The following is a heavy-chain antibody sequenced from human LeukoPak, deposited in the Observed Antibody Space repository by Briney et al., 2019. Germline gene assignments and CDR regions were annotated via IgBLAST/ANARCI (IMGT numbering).Heavy chain of an antibody. CDR3: ANRGRYYFDY. CDR2: IGSGGGT. V-gene: IGHV3-23*01. J-gene: IGHJ4*02. CDR1: EFTFSNYW. D-gene: IGHD6-25*01. Sequence: GGSLRLSCTASEFTFSNYWMSWVRQAPGKGLEWLSTIGSGGGTYYADSVKGRFTISRDNSINTLYLQMNSLRAEDTALYYCANRGRYYFDYWGQGALVTVSS.